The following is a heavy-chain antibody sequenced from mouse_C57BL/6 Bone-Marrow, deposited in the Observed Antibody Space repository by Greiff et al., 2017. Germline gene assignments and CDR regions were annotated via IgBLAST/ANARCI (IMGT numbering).Heavy chain of an antibody. CDR2: IYPGSGST. J-gene: IGHJ1*03. Sequence: QVQLQQSGAELVKPGASVKMSCKASGYTFTSYWITWVKQRPGQGLEWIGDIYPGSGSTNYNEQFKSKATLTVDTSSSTAYRQLSSLTSEDSAVYYCARPYYSNYWYFDVWGTGTTVTGSS. V-gene: IGHV1-55*01. D-gene: IGHD2-5*01. CDR3: ARPYYSNYWYFDV. CDR1: GYTFTSYW.